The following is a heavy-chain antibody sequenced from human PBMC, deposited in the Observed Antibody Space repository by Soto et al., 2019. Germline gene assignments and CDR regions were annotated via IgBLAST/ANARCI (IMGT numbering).Heavy chain of an antibody. J-gene: IGHJ4*02. Sequence: QLQLQESGPGLVKPSETLSLTCTVSGGSISSSSYYWGWIRQPPGKGLEWIGSIYYSGSTYYNPALKSRVPLSVDTSKNQFSLKLSSVTAADTAVYYCASRGRGYCSGGSCPDYWGQGTLVTVSS. D-gene: IGHD2-15*01. CDR1: GGSISSSSYY. V-gene: IGHV4-39*01. CDR2: IYYSGST. CDR3: ASRGRGYCSGGSCPDY.